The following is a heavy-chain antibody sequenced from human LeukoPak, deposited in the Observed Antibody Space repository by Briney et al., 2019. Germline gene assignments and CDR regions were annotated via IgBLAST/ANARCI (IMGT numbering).Heavy chain of an antibody. Sequence: SETLSLTCTVSGASVSGSPYYWGWIRQPPGKGLQWIGSIYYSGSTYYNPSLKSRVTMSGDTSKNQFSLKLTSVTAADTAVYYCARLISRRAIDYWGQGTLVTVSS. CDR2: IYYSGST. CDR1: GASVSGSPYY. V-gene: IGHV4-39*01. CDR3: ARLISRRAIDY. J-gene: IGHJ4*02.